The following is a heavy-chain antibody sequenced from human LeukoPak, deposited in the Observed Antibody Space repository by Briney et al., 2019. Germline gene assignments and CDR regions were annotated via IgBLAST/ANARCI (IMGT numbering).Heavy chain of an antibody. Sequence: QPGGSLRLSCAASGFTFSSYAMHWVRQAPGKGLEWVAVISYDGSNKYYADSVKGRFTISRDNSKNTLYLQMNSLRAEDTAVYYCARGGFDGGSEGTPYFQHWGQGTLVTVSS. CDR3: ARGGFDGGSEGTPYFQH. CDR1: GFTFSSYA. D-gene: IGHD4-23*01. J-gene: IGHJ1*01. CDR2: ISYDGSNK. V-gene: IGHV3-30-3*01.